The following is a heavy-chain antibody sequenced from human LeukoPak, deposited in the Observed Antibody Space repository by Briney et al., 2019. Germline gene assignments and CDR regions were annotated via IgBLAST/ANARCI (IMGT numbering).Heavy chain of an antibody. CDR1: GYTFTGYY. J-gene: IGHJ4*02. Sequence: EASVKVSCKASGYTFTGYYMHWVRQATGQGLEWMGWMNPNSGNTGYAQKFQGRVTITRNTSISTAYMELSSLRSEDTAVYYCARLVTTCSGGSCYPGDYWGQGTLVTVSS. D-gene: IGHD2-15*01. V-gene: IGHV1-8*03. CDR2: MNPNSGNT. CDR3: ARLVTTCSGGSCYPGDY.